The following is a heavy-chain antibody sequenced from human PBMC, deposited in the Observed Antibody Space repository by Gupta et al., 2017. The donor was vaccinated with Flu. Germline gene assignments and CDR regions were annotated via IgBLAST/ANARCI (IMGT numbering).Heavy chain of an antibody. CDR1: GGSFSGYY. CDR3: ARGPYGMDV. Sequence: QVQLQQWGAGLLKPSETLSLTCAVYGGSFSGYYWSWIRQPPGKGLEWIGEINHSGSTNYNPSLKRRVTISVDTSKNQFSLKLSSVTAADTAVYDCARGPYGMDVWGQGTTVTVSS. J-gene: IGHJ6*02. V-gene: IGHV4-34*01. CDR2: INHSGST.